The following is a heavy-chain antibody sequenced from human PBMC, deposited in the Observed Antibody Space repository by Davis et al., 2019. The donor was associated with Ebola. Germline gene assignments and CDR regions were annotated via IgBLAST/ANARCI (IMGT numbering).Heavy chain of an antibody. J-gene: IGHJ5*02. V-gene: IGHV4-59*12. CDR3: ARAPVATTVTTRWFDP. Sequence: PSETLSLTCTVSGGSISSYYWSWIRQPPGKGLEWIGYIYYSGSTNYNPSLKSRVTISVDTSKNQFSLKLSSVTAADTAVYYCARAPVATTVTTRWFDPWGQGTLVTVSS. CDR2: IYYSGST. CDR1: GGSISSYY. D-gene: IGHD4-17*01.